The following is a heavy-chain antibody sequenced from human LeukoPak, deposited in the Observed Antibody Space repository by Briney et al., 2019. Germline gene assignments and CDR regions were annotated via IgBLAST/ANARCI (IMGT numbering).Heavy chain of an antibody. CDR1: GFTFNSYW. Sequence: GGSLRLSCAASGFTFNSYWMNWVRQAPGKGLEWVSAISGSGGSTYYADSVKGRFIISRDNSKNTLYLQMNSLRAEDTAVYYCAKARFNDYGDPDAFDIWGQGTMVTVSS. J-gene: IGHJ3*02. CDR3: AKARFNDYGDPDAFDI. V-gene: IGHV3-23*01. D-gene: IGHD4-17*01. CDR2: ISGSGGST.